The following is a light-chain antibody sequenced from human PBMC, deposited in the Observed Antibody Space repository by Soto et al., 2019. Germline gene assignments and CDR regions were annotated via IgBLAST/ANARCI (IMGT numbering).Light chain of an antibody. J-gene: IGKJ2*01. CDR1: QSLRNNY. V-gene: IGKV3-20*01. CDR2: GAS. CDR3: QQYGTSPPYT. Sequence: EIVLTQSPGTLSLSPGERATISCRASQSLRNNYLAWYQQKPGQTPRLLIFGASSRATGIPDRFSGSGSGTDFTLTINRLEPEDFAVYFCQQYGTSPPYTFGQGTKLEI.